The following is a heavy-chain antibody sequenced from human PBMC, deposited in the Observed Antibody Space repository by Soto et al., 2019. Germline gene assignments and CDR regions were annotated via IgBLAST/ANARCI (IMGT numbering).Heavy chain of an antibody. D-gene: IGHD4-4*01. V-gene: IGHV5-10-1*01. J-gene: IGHJ6*02. CDR3: ARLLQEGMDV. Sequence: GQSLKISCKGSGYSCTSYCISSVRRMPGKGREWMGRMSPSESYTNYSPSFQGHVASSADKSISTTYLQWSSLKASDSAMYYCARLLQEGMDVWGQGTTV. CDR2: MSPSESYT. CDR1: GYSCTSYC.